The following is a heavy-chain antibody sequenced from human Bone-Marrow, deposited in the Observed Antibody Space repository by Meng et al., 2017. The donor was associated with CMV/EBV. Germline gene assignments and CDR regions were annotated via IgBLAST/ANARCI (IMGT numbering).Heavy chain of an antibody. Sequence: GESLKISCAASGLTFKTYTMNWVRQAPGQGLEWVSSISATSSSIYYADSVKGRFTISRDNAKNTLFLQMNSLRVEDTAMYYCAKAAVFEKIVVVPTAIDSWGRGTLVTVSS. CDR3: AKAAVFEKIVVVPTAIDS. J-gene: IGHJ5*01. V-gene: IGHV3-21*04. D-gene: IGHD2-2*01. CDR2: ISATSSSI. CDR1: GLTFKTYT.